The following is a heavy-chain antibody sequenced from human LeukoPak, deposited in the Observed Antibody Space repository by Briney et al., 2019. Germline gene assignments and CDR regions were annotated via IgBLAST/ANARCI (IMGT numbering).Heavy chain of an antibody. V-gene: IGHV1-69*13. CDR2: IIPIFGTA. CDR1: GGTFSSYA. D-gene: IGHD3-9*01. Sequence: ASVKVSCKASGGTFSSYAISWVRQAPGQGLEWMGGIIPIFGTANYAQKFQGRVTITADESTSTAYMELSSLRSEDTAVYYCARWGPQYYDILTGPTDGDYWGQGTLVTVSS. CDR3: ARWGPQYYDILTGPTDGDY. J-gene: IGHJ4*02.